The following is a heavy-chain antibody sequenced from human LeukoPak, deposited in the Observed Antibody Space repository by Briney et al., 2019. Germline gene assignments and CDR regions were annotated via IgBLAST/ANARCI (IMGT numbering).Heavy chain of an antibody. V-gene: IGHV3-23*01. CDR2: IGGSGADT. CDR1: GFTFSTYA. CDR3: AKSPFDY. J-gene: IGHJ4*02. Sequence: GGSLRLSCAASGFTFSTYAVNWVRQAPGKGLEWVSSIGGSGADTYYADSVRGRVTITRDNSKSTLYLQMNSLRAEDTAVYYCAKSPFDYWGQGTPLTVSS.